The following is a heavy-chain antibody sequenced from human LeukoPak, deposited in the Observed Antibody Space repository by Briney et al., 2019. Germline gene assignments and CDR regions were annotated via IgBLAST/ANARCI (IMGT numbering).Heavy chain of an antibody. CDR2: ISSSSSTI. CDR1: GFTFSSYS. V-gene: IGHV3-48*04. CDR3: ARENLRRYFDY. J-gene: IGHJ4*02. Sequence: GGSLRLSCAASGFTFSSYSMNWVRQAPGKGREWVSYISSSSSTIYYADSVKGRFTISRDNAKNSLYLQMNSLRAEDTAVYYCARENLRRYFDYWGQGTLVTVSS.